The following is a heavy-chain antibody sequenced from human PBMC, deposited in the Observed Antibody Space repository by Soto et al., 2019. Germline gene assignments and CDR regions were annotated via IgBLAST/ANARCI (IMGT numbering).Heavy chain of an antibody. CDR1: GYTFTSYG. Sequence: ASVKVSCKASGYTFTSYGISWVRQAPGQGLEWMGWISAYNGNTNYAQKLQGRVTMTTDTSTSTAYMELRSLRSDDTAVYYCARASSYDILTLGYYYYYGMDVWGQGTTVTVSS. D-gene: IGHD3-9*01. J-gene: IGHJ6*02. CDR2: ISAYNGNT. CDR3: ARASSYDILTLGYYYYYGMDV. V-gene: IGHV1-18*01.